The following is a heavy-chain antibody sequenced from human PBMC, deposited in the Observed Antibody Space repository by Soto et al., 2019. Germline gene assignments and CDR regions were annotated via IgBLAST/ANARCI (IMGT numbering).Heavy chain of an antibody. J-gene: IGHJ6*02. V-gene: IGHV1-18*04. CDR1: GYTFTSYG. CDR2: ISAYNGNT. D-gene: IGHD1-7*01. Sequence: QVQLVQSGAEVKKPGASVKVSCKASGYTFTSYGISWVRQAPGQGLEWMGWISAYNGNTNYAQKLQGRVTMTTDTTTSTHYKELRSMRSDDTAVYYCARDESEPPLISGTTLSGMDVRGQGPTVTVSS. CDR3: ARDESEPPLISGTTLSGMDV.